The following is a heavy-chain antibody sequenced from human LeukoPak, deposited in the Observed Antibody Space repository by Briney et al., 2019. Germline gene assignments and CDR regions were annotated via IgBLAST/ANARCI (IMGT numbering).Heavy chain of an antibody. CDR3: ATEGKMVRGVYTDY. J-gene: IGHJ4*02. D-gene: IGHD3-10*01. CDR2: INPNSGGT. CDR1: GYTFNGYY. V-gene: IGHV1-2*02. Sequence: ASVKVSCKASGYTFNGYYMYWVRQAPGQGLEWMGWINPNSGGTKYAQKFQGRVTMTADTSTDTAYMELSSLRSEDTAVYYCATEGKMVRGVYTDYWGQGTLVTVSS.